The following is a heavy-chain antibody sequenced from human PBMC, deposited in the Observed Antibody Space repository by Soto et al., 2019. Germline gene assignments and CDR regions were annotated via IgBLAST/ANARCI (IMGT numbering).Heavy chain of an antibody. CDR2: IYCSGST. J-gene: IGHJ4*02. CDR1: GGSISSSSYS. CDR3: ATLLRDVLMSPGGETEYFDC. Sequence: QLQLQESGPGLLKPSETLSLTCTVSGGSISSSSYSWGWIRQPTGKGLEWIGSIYCSGSTYYNPSHHGRIRISVDTSKNVLSLKLSYGAAADTAVYYCATLLRDVLMSPGGETEYFDCWGQGTLVTVAS. V-gene: IGHV4-39*01. D-gene: IGHD2-8*01.